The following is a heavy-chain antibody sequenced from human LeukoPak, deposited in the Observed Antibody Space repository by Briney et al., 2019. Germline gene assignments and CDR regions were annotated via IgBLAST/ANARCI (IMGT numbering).Heavy chain of an antibody. V-gene: IGHV1-69*13. J-gene: IGHJ5*02. D-gene: IGHD6-13*01. CDR1: GGTFSSYT. Sequence: SVKVSCKASGGTFSSYTISWVRQAPGQGLEWMGGIIPIFNTAHYAQTFQGRVTITADESTSTAYMELSSLRSEDTAVYYCARDEQDSSSWYARWFDPWGQGTLVTVSS. CDR2: IIPIFNTA. CDR3: ARDEQDSSSWYARWFDP.